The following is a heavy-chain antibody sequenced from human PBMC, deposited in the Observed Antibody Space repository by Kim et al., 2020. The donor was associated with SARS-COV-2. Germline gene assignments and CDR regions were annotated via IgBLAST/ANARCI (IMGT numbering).Heavy chain of an antibody. Sequence: AASVKGRFTISRDDSKNTAYLQMNSLKTEDTAVYYCTVAAEDYYYYYMDVWGKGTTVTVSS. CDR3: TVAAEDYYYYYMDV. J-gene: IGHJ6*03. D-gene: IGHD6-13*01. V-gene: IGHV3-73*01.